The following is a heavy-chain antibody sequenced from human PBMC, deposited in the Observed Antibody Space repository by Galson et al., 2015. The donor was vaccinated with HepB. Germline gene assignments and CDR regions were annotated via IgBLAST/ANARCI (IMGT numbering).Heavy chain of an antibody. J-gene: IGHJ3*02. CDR2: ISAYNGNT. CDR3: ARAPLERWWEPLFMGGDAFDI. D-gene: IGHD1-26*01. V-gene: IGHV1-18*01. Sequence: SVKVSCKASGYTFTSYGISWVRQAPGQGLEWMGWISAYNGNTNYAQKLQGRVTMTTDTSTSTAYMELRSLRSDDTAVYYCARAPLERWWEPLFMGGDAFDIWGQGTMVTVSS. CDR1: GYTFTSYG.